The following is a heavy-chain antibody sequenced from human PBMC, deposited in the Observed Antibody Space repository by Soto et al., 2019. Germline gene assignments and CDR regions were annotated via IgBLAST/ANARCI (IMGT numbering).Heavy chain of an antibody. CDR1: GGSISSYY. D-gene: IGHD6-19*01. CDR2: IYYSGST. V-gene: IGHV4-59*01. J-gene: IGHJ5*02. CDR3: ARDSSGWYENWFDP. Sequence: PSETLSLTCTVSGGSISSYYWSWIRQPPGKGLEWIGYIYYSGSTNYNPSLKSRVTISVDTSKNQFSLKLSSVTAADTAVYYCARDSSGWYENWFDPWGQGTLVTVSS.